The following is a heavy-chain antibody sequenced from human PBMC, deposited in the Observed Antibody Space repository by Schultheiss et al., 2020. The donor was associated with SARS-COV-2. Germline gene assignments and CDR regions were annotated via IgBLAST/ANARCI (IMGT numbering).Heavy chain of an antibody. V-gene: IGHV4-4*07. CDR3: ARGSKGYDFWSGWPTLFDY. D-gene: IGHD3-3*01. CDR2: IYTSGST. CDR1: GGSISSYY. Sequence: TLSLTCTVSGGSISSYYWSWIRQPAGKGLEWIGRIYTSGSTNYNPSLKSRVTMSVDSSKNQFSLKLSYVTAADTAVYYCARGSKGYDFWSGWPTLFDYWGQGTLVTV. J-gene: IGHJ4*02.